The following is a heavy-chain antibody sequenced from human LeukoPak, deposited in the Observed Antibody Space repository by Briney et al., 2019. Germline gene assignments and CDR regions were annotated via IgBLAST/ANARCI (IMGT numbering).Heavy chain of an antibody. D-gene: IGHD2-15*01. J-gene: IGHJ3*02. CDR3: ARDATGYCSGGSCYSVGDDAFDI. V-gene: IGHV4-38-2*02. CDR2: IYHSGST. Sequence: KASETLSLTRTVSGYSISSGYYWGWIRQPPGKGLEWIGSIYHSGSTYYNPSLKSRVTISVDTSKNQFSLKLSSVTAADTAVYYCARDATGYCSGGSCYSVGDDAFDIWGQGTMVTVSS. CDR1: GYSISSGYY.